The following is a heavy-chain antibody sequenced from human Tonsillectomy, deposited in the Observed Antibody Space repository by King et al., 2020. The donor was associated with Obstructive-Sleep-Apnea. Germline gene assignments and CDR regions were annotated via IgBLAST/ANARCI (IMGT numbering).Heavy chain of an antibody. CDR3: ARVPDVRYSDWFFSEGDYYYGMDV. CDR1: GFTFSSYS. J-gene: IGHJ6*02. D-gene: IGHD3-9*01. V-gene: IGHV3-21*01. Sequence: VQLVQSGGGLVKPGGSLRLSCAASGFTFSSYSMNWVRQAPGKGLQWVSSIDSSSTYIYYADSVKGRFTISRDNAKNSLFLQMNSLRAEDTAVYYCARVPDVRYSDWFFSEGDYYYGMDVWGQGTTVTVSS. CDR2: IDSSSTYI.